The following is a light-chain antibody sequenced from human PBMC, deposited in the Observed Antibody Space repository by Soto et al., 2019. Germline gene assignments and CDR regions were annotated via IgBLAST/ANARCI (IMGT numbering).Light chain of an antibody. Sequence: VLTQSPGPLSLSPGERATLSCRASQSVSSSLAWYQKKPGQAPRLLIYGASSRATGIPDRFSGSGSGTDFTLTISRLEPEDFAVYYCQQFSSSPLMYTFGQGTKLEIK. J-gene: IGKJ2*01. CDR3: QQFSSSPLMYT. V-gene: IGKV3-20*01. CDR2: GAS. CDR1: QSVSSS.